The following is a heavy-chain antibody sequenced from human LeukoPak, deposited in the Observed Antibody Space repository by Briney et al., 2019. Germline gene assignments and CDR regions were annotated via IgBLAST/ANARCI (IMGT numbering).Heavy chain of an antibody. CDR1: GGSISSISYY. D-gene: IGHD3-10*01. J-gene: IGHJ4*02. Sequence: SETLSLTCTVSGGSISSISYYWGWIRQPPGKGLEWIGTIYYSGSTYHSPSLKSRVTISGDTSKNQISLKLSSVTAADTAVYYCARHSEYYSGSGSASGYFDYWGRGTLVIVSS. CDR2: IYYSGST. V-gene: IGHV4-39*01. CDR3: ARHSEYYSGSGSASGYFDY.